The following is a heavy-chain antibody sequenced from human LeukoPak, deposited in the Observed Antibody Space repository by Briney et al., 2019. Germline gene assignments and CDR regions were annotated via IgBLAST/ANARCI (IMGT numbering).Heavy chain of an antibody. V-gene: IGHV3-53*01. CDR3: ASMVAGQYFDY. J-gene: IGHJ4*02. Sequence: GGSLRLSCAASGFTVSSNYMCWVRQAPGKGLEWVSVIYSGGSTYYADSVKGRFTISRDNSKNTLYLQMNSLRAEDTAVYYCASMVAGQYFDYWGQGTLVTVSS. D-gene: IGHD6-19*01. CDR2: IYSGGST. CDR1: GFTVSSNY.